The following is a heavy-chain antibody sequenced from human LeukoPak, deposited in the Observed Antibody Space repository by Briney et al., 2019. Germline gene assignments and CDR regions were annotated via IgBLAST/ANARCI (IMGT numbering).Heavy chain of an antibody. CDR2: INPNSGGT. CDR1: GYTFTGYY. CDR3: AREGDGSGSYIFDY. D-gene: IGHD3-10*01. V-gene: IGHV1-2*02. Sequence: ASVKVSRKASGYTFTGYYIHWVRQAPGQGLEWMGWINPNSGGTNYAQKFQGRVTMTRDTSISTAYMELSRLRSDDTAVYYCAREGDGSGSYIFDYWGQGTLVTVSS. J-gene: IGHJ4*02.